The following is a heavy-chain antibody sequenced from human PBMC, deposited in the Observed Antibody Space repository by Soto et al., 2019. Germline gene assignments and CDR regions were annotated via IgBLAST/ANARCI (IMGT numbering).Heavy chain of an antibody. CDR3: NSRLRSAPNDY. CDR2: IRSKANSYAT. D-gene: IGHD4-17*01. Sequence: GGSLRLSGAASGFTFSGSSIHWVRQASWKGLEWVGRIRSKANSYATAYAASLKGRFTTSRDDSKNTAYLQMNSLKTEDTAVYYCNSRLRSAPNDYCGQLTLLAVCS. V-gene: IGHV3-73*01. J-gene: IGHJ4*02. CDR1: GFTFSGSS.